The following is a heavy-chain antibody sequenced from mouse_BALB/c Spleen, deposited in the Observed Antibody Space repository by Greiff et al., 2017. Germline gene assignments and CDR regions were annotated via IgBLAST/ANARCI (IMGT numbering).Heavy chain of an antibody. CDR3: ARSLYYYGSSYNY. J-gene: IGHJ2*01. D-gene: IGHD1-1*01. V-gene: IGHV2-6-5*01. CDR1: GFSLTDYG. CDR2: IWGGGST. Sequence: QVQLKESGPGLVAPSQSLSITCTVSGFSLTDYGVSWIRQPPGKGLEWLGVIWGGGSTYYNSALKSRLSISKDNSKSQVFLKMNSLQTDDTAMYYCARSLYYYGSSYNYWGQGTTLAVSS.